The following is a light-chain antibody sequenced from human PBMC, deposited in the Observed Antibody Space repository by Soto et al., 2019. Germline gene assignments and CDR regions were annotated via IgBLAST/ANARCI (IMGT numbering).Light chain of an antibody. Sequence: QSALTQPASVSGSPGQSITISCTGTSRDVGNYNYVSWYQHHPGKAPKLLIYDVNNRPSGISNRFSGSKSDNTASLTIFGLQAEDEADYYCSSYTSTSKVIFGGGTKLTVL. J-gene: IGLJ2*01. CDR1: SRDVGNYNY. V-gene: IGLV2-14*03. CDR3: SSYTSTSKVI. CDR2: DVN.